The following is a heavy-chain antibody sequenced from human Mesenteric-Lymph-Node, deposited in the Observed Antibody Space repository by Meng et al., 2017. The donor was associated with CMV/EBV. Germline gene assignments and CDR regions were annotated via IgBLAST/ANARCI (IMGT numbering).Heavy chain of an antibody. J-gene: IGHJ4*02. D-gene: IGHD3-3*01. Sequence: GESLKISCAASGFTFSSYSMNWVRQAPGKGLEWVSSISSSSSFIYYADSMKGRFTISRDNAKNSLYLQMNSLRAEDTAVYYCARTLRFLEWYYDSWGQGTLVTVSS. CDR1: GFTFSSYS. CDR3: ARTLRFLEWYYDS. CDR2: ISSSSSFI. V-gene: IGHV3-21*01.